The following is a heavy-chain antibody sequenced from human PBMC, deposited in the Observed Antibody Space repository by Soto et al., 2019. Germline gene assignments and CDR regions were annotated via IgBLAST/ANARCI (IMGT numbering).Heavy chain of an antibody. D-gene: IGHD1-26*01. V-gene: IGHV4-34*01. CDR3: ARGVGANFDY. J-gene: IGHJ4*02. Sequence: SETLSLTCAVYGGSFSGYYWSWIRQPPGKGLEWIGEINHSGSTNYNPSLKSRVTISVDTSKNQSSLKLSSVTAADTAVYYCARGVGANFDYWGQGTLVTVSS. CDR2: INHSGST. CDR1: GGSFSGYY.